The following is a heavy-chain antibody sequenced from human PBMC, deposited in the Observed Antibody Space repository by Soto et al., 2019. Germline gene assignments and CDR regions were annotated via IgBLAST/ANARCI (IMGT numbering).Heavy chain of an antibody. CDR1: GFTFRSYA. D-gene: IGHD1-26*01. J-gene: IGHJ4*02. Sequence: PGGSLRLSCSASGFTFRSYAMHWVRQAPGEGLEYVSGISSNGGSTYYADSVRGRFTISRDNYKNTLNLQMSSLRAEDTAVYYCVKGWELLTYFACWGQGTHVTVSA. V-gene: IGHV3-64D*06. CDR2: ISSNGGST. CDR3: VKGWELLTYFAC.